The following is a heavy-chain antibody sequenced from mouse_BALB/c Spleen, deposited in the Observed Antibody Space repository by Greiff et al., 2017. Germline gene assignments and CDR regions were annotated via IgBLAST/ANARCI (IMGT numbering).Heavy chain of an antibody. J-gene: IGHJ3*01. V-gene: IGHV5-6-4*01. Sequence: DVMLVESGGGLVKPGGSLKLSCAASGFTFSSYTMSWVRQTPEKRLEWVATISSGGSYTYYPDSVKGRFTISRDNAKNTLYLQMSSLKSEDTAMYYCTRESYFAYWGQGTLVTVSA. D-gene: IGHD1-1*01. CDR1: GFTFSSYT. CDR2: ISSGGSYT. CDR3: TRESYFAY.